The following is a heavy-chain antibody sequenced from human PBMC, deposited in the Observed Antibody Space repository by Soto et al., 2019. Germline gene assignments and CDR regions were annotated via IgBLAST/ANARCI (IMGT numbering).Heavy chain of an antibody. CDR3: ARSPLYCGRTSRYCYYCHGMDV. Sequence: SETLSLTSVVYGGSFSGFYWSWVRQPPGKGLEWIGEINHSGSTDYNPSLKSRVTISVDMSKNQFSLDLNSVTAADTAVFYCARSPLYCGRTSRYCYYCHGMDVWGQGTTVTVSS. CDR1: GGSFSGFY. V-gene: IGHV4-34*01. CDR2: INHSGST. D-gene: IGHD2-2*01. J-gene: IGHJ6*02.